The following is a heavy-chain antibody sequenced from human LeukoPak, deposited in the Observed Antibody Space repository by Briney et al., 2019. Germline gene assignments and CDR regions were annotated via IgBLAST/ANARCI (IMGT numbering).Heavy chain of an antibody. V-gene: IGHV3-74*01. J-gene: IGHJ4*02. CDR3: VSFYETY. CDR2: INSDGSWT. Sequence: GGSLRLSCAGSGFTFSTYWMTWVRQAPGKGLVWVSHINSDGSWTSYADSVKGRFTISKDNAKNTVYLQMNNLRAEDTAVYYCVSFYETYWGRGTLVTVSS. CDR1: GFTFSTYW. D-gene: IGHD2-2*01.